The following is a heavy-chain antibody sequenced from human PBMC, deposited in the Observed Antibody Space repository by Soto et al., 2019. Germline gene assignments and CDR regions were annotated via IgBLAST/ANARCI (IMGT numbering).Heavy chain of an antibody. CDR3: ARDSWGATTPSQVDY. V-gene: IGHV3-11*06. CDR1: VFTFSDYY. Sequence: PGGSLRLSCAASVFTFSDYYMSWIRQAPGKGLEWVSYISSSSSYTNYADSVKGRFTISRDNAKNSLYLQMNSLRAEDTAVYYCARDSWGATTPSQVDYWGQGTLVTVSS. CDR2: ISSSSSYT. D-gene: IGHD1-26*01. J-gene: IGHJ4*02.